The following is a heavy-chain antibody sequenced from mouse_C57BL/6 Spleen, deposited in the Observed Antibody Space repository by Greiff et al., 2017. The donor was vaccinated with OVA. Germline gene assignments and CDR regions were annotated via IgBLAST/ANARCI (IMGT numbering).Heavy chain of an antibody. Sequence: VQLQQSGAELARPGASVKLSCKASGYTFTSYGISWVKQRTGQGLEWIGEIYPRSGNTYYNEKFKGKATLTADKSSSTAYMELRSLTSEDAAVYFCASEGEGDDWGKGTTLTVSS. CDR2: IYPRSGNT. CDR3: ASEGEGDD. J-gene: IGHJ2*01. CDR1: GYTFTSYG. D-gene: IGHD3-3*01. V-gene: IGHV1-81*01.